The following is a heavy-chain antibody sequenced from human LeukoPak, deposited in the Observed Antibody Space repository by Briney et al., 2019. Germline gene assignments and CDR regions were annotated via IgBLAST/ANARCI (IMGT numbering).Heavy chain of an antibody. V-gene: IGHV3-11*01. CDR1: GFTFSDYN. Sequence: PGGSLRLSCAASGFTFSDYNMRWIRQAPGKGLEWVSSISRSGSTKYYADSVKGRFTISRDNAKNSLFLQMNSLRAEDTAVYYCAREGPPYYFDYWGQGTLVTVSS. CDR3: AREGPPYYFDY. CDR2: ISRSGSTK. J-gene: IGHJ4*02.